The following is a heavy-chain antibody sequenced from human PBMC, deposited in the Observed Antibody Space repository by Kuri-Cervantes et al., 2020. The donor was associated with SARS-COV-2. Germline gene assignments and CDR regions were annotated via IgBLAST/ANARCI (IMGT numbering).Heavy chain of an antibody. CDR2: INSDGSST. J-gene: IGHJ4*02. CDR1: VFTLSSFA. V-gene: IGHV3-74*01. CDR3: ASRKGTDTEYYDSSGFIY. D-gene: IGHD3-22*01. Sequence: GGSLRLSCTASVFTLSSFAMHWVRQAPGKGLEWVSRINSDGSSTSYADSVKGRFTISRDNAKNTLYLQMNSLRAEDTAVYYCASRKGTDTEYYDSSGFIYWGQGTLVTVSS.